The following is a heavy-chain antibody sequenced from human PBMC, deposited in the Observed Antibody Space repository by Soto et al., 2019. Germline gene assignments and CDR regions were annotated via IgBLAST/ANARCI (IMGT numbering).Heavy chain of an antibody. V-gene: IGHV3-23*01. J-gene: IGHJ3*02. D-gene: IGHD2-8*01. Sequence: EVQLLESGGGLVQPGGSLRLSCAASGFTFSSYAMSWVRQAPGKGLEWVSAIGGSGGSTYYADSVKGRFTISRDNSKNTLYLQMNSLRAEDTAVYYCEKALSRRYCTKGVCYSKYDAFDIWGQGTMVTVSS. CDR3: EKALSRRYCTKGVCYSKYDAFDI. CDR2: IGGSGGST. CDR1: GFTFSSYA.